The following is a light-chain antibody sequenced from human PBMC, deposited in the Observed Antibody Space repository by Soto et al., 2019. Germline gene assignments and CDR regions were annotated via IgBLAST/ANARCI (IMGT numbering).Light chain of an antibody. CDR2: DVS. V-gene: IGLV2-14*01. CDR1: SSYVGAYNY. J-gene: IGLJ1*01. Sequence: QSVLTQPASVSGSPGQSITISCTGTSSYVGAYNYDSWYQQYPGEAPKVIIYDVSHRPAGVSNRFSGSKSGNTASLTISGLQTQDEADYYCSSYTSATTYVFGTGTKLTVL. CDR3: SSYTSATTYV.